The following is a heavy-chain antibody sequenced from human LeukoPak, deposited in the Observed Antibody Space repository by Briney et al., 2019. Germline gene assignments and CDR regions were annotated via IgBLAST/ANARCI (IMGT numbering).Heavy chain of an antibody. D-gene: IGHD6-13*01. CDR1: GYSGNSNYF. CDR3: ARDRVYQPAPRPPLAY. CDR2: IYYSGST. V-gene: IGHV4-38-2*02. Sequence: SETLSLTCSVFGYSGNSNYFWDWIRQPPGKGLEWIGSIYYSGSTYYNPSLKSRVTISVDTSKNQFSLKLSSVTAADTAVYYCARDRVYQPAPRPPLAYWGQGTLVTVSS. J-gene: IGHJ4*02.